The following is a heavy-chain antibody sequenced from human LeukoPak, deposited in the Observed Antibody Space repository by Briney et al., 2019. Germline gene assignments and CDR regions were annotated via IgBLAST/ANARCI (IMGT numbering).Heavy chain of an antibody. Sequence: GGSLRLSCVVSKFTFSSYWMSWVRQAPGKGLEWVANIKRDGSEEYYVDSVKGRFTISRDNAKNSLYLQTNSLRAEDTAVYYCARDPYSNFFGAFDIWGQGTMVTVSS. J-gene: IGHJ3*02. CDR3: ARDPYSNFFGAFDI. D-gene: IGHD6-13*01. CDR2: IKRDGSEE. V-gene: IGHV3-7*04. CDR1: KFTFSSYW.